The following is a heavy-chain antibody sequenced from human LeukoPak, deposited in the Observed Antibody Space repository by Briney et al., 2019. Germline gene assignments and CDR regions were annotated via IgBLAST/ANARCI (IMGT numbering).Heavy chain of an antibody. Sequence: GGSLRLSCAASGFTFSSYAMSWVRQAPGKGLEWVSAVTGSGSATDYADSVKGRFTISRDNSKNTLYLQMHSLRAEDTAVYYCAKQFGEGYGHFDYWGQGTLVTVSS. CDR2: VTGSGSAT. J-gene: IGHJ4*02. CDR1: GFTFSSYA. CDR3: AKQFGEGYGHFDY. D-gene: IGHD5-12*01. V-gene: IGHV3-23*01.